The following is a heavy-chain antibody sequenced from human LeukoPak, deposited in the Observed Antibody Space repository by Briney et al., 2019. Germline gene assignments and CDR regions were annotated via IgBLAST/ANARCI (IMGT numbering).Heavy chain of an antibody. D-gene: IGHD1-26*01. CDR3: VRMGGGQAFDY. J-gene: IGHJ4*02. Sequence: GVSVKVSCKASGYTFTGYYMHWVRQAPGQGLEWMGWINPISGGTYFGQKFQGSVSMTRDTSISTAFMELKRVKSDDTAVYYCVRMGGGQAFDYWGQGTLVTVSS. V-gene: IGHV1-2*02. CDR1: GYTFTGYY. CDR2: INPISGGT.